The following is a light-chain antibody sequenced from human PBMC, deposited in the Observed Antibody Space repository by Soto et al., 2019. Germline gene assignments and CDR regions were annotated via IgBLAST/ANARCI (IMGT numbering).Light chain of an antibody. V-gene: IGKV3-20*01. CDR3: HQFGGSPPYT. J-gene: IGKJ2*01. Sequence: EIVLTQSPGTLSLSPGERATLSCRVSQSVSSSYLAWYQQKPGQAPRLLIYGASTRATGIPDRFSGSGSGTDFTLTISRLEPEDFVVYYCHQFGGSPPYTFGQGTKLEIK. CDR1: QSVSSSY. CDR2: GAS.